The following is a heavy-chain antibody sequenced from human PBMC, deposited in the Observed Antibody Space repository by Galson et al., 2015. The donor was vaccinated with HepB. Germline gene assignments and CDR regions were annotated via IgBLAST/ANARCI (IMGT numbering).Heavy chain of an antibody. J-gene: IGHJ4*02. Sequence: SLRLSCAASGFTFSSYSMNWVRQAPGKGLEWVSSISSSSSYIYYADSVKGRFTISRDNAKNSLYLQMNSLRAEDTAVYYCARADGYSGYDPFDYWGQGTLVTVSS. V-gene: IGHV3-21*01. CDR3: ARADGYSGYDPFDY. D-gene: IGHD5-12*01. CDR2: ISSSSSYI. CDR1: GFTFSSYS.